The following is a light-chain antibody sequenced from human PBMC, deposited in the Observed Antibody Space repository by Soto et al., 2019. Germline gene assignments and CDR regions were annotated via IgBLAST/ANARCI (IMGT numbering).Light chain of an antibody. V-gene: IGKV3-20*01. CDR2: GAS. J-gene: IGKJ3*01. CDR1: QNVYINS. CDR3: QQYGDSPLT. Sequence: EVVLTQSPGTLSLSPGERATLSCRASQNVYINSLAWYQQRPGQTPRLLIYGASTRAAAIPDRFSGSGSGADFALSIDGLEPEVFAIYYCQQYGDSPLTFGPGTRVD.